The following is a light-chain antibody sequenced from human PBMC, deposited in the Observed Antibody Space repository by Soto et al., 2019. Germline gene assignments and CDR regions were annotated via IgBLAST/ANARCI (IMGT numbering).Light chain of an antibody. CDR1: QSISSW. CDR2: DAC. Sequence: DIQMTQSPSTLSASVGDRVTITCRASQSISSWLAWYQQKPGKAPKLLIYDACSLESGVPSRFSGSGSGTEFTLTISSLQPDDFATYYCQQYNSWWTFGQGTKVEIK. J-gene: IGKJ1*01. CDR3: QQYNSWWT. V-gene: IGKV1-5*01.